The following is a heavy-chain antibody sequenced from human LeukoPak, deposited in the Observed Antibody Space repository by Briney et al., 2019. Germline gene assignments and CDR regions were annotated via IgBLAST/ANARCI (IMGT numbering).Heavy chain of an antibody. Sequence: GGSLRLSCAASGFTFSSYSMNWVRQAPGKGLEWVSSISSSSSYIYYADSVKGRFTISRDNAKNSLYLQMNSPRAEDTAVYYCARVLWFGETIDYWGQGTLVTVSS. V-gene: IGHV3-21*01. J-gene: IGHJ4*02. D-gene: IGHD3-10*01. CDR1: GFTFSSYS. CDR2: ISSSSSYI. CDR3: ARVLWFGETIDY.